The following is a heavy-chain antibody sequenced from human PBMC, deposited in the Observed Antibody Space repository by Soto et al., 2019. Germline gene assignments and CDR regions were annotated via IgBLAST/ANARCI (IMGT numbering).Heavy chain of an antibody. V-gene: IGHV3-48*03. D-gene: IGHD3-10*01. J-gene: IGHJ6*02. CDR1: GFNVSNYE. CDR3: VRQIHYPLYCLDV. CDR2: SDRSGGTI. Sequence: QPGGSLRLSCAVSGFNVSNYELVWVRQTPRKGLQSIAYSDRSGGTILYAVSVRGRFIISRDNPTNSLSLKMNTLRVEDTAVYYCVRQIHYPLYCLDVWGQGTAVTVSS.